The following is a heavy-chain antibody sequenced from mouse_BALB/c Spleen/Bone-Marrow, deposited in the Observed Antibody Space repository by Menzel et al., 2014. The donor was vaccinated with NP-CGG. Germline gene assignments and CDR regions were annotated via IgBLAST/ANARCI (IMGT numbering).Heavy chain of an antibody. CDR3: AREDFRYDSFDY. D-gene: IGHD2-14*01. V-gene: IGHV2-9*02. J-gene: IGHJ2*01. CDR2: IWAGGST. Sequence: VQRVESGPGLVSPSQRLSISCTASGFSLISYGVHWVRQPPGKGLEWLGVIWAGGSTNYNSALMSRLSISKDNSKSRVFLKMNSLQTDDTAIYYCAREDFRYDSFDYWGQGTTLTVSS. CDR1: GFSLISYG.